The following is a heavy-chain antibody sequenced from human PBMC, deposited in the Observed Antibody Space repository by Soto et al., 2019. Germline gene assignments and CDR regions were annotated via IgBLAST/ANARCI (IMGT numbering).Heavy chain of an antibody. CDR1: GGSISSYY. Sequence: SETLSLTCTVSGGSISSYYWSWIRQPPGKGLEWIGYIYYSGSTNYNPSLKSRVTISVDTSKNQFSLKLSSVTAADTAVYYCARSHNDYIWGSYRHDAFDIWGQGTMVTVSS. CDR2: IYYSGST. V-gene: IGHV4-59*08. D-gene: IGHD3-16*02. CDR3: ARSHNDYIWGSYRHDAFDI. J-gene: IGHJ3*02.